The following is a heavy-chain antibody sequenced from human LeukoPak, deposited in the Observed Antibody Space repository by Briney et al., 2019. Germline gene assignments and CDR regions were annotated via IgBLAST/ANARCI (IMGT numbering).Heavy chain of an antibody. CDR2: TYYRSKWYN. CDR1: GDSVSSNSAA. CDR3: ARAPPLVRGVIRAFDI. D-gene: IGHD3-10*01. Sequence: SQTVSLICAISGDSVSSNSAAWNWIRQSPSRGLEWLGRTYYRSKWYNDYAVSVKSRITINPDTSKNQFSLQLNSVTPEDTAVYYCARAPPLVRGVIRAFDIWGRGTMVSVSS. V-gene: IGHV6-1*01. J-gene: IGHJ3*02.